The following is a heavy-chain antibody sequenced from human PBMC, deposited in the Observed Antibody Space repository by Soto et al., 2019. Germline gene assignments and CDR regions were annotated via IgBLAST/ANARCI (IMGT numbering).Heavy chain of an antibody. CDR2: ISGSGGTA. V-gene: IGHV3-23*01. CDR3: AKGRGQNLKFKY. J-gene: IGHJ4*02. CDR1: GFTFSSYA. D-gene: IGHD3-10*01. Sequence: EVQLLESGGGSVQPGGSLRLSCAASGFTFSSYAMHWVRRPPGKGLEWVSSISGSGGTAYYADSVKGPFSISRDSLVKTLYPQMTSLRAEDTAGHYCAKGRGQNLKFKYWGQGTLVTVSP.